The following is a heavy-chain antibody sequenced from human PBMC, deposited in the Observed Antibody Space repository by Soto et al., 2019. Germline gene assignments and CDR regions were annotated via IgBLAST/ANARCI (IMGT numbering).Heavy chain of an antibody. Sequence: ASVKVSCTASGYTFTSYAMHWVRQAPGQRLEWMGWINAGNGNTKYSQKFQGRVTITRDTSASTAYMELSSLRSEDTAVYYCARSRYFITGTTDFDYWGQGTLVTVSS. CDR1: GYTFTSYA. V-gene: IGHV1-3*01. J-gene: IGHJ4*02. CDR2: INAGNGNT. CDR3: ARSRYFITGTTDFDY. D-gene: IGHD1-7*01.